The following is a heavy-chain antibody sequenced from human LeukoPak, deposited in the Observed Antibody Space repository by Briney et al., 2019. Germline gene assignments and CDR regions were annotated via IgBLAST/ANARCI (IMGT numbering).Heavy chain of an antibody. D-gene: IGHD5-18*01. CDR3: ARERGNVDTAMMDY. CDR1: GFTFSSYW. V-gene: IGHV3-7*01. Sequence: PGGSLRLSCAASGFTFSSYWMSWVRQAPGKGLEWVANIKQDGSEKYYVDSVKGRFTISRDNAKNSLYLQMNSLRAEDTAVYYCARERGNVDTAMMDYWGQGTLVTVSS. CDR2: IKQDGSEK. J-gene: IGHJ4*02.